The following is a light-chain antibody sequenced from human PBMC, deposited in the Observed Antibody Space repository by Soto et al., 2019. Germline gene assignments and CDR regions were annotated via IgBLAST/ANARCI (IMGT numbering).Light chain of an antibody. Sequence: EIVLSQSPGTLSLSPGERATLSCRASQSVTSTSFSWYQQKTGQAPRLLIYGAANRATGIPDRFSGRGSGTDFTLTISRLEPEDVAVYYCQLYGSSPMYTFGQGTTLELK. CDR1: QSVTSTS. V-gene: IGKV3-20*01. CDR3: QLYGSSPMYT. CDR2: GAA. J-gene: IGKJ2*01.